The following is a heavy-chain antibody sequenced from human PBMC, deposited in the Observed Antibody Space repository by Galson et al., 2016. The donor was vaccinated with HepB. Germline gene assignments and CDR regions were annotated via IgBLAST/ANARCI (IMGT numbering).Heavy chain of an antibody. CDR2: IYYSGTI. D-gene: IGHD3-9*01. V-gene: IGHV4-39*01. CDR1: GGSMSSSNYY. CDR3: VRPIPGTIFSLDV. J-gene: IGHJ6*02. Sequence: SETLSLTCTVSGGSMSSSNYYWGWVRQSPGRGLEWMGTIYYSGTIYYNPSLKSRVTISVDTSKKQFSLRLKSVTAADTSIYYCVRPIPGTIFSLDVWGQGTTVTVSS.